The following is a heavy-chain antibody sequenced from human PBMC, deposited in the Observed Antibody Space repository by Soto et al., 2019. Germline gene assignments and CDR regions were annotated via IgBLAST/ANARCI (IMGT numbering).Heavy chain of an antibody. Sequence: PSETLFLTCTVSGGSISSYYWSWIRQPPGKGLEWIGYIYYSGSTNYNPSLKSRVTISVDTSKNQFSLKLSSVTAADTAVYYCARSSAHQVDYYYYMDVWGKGTTVTVSS. CDR1: GGSISSYY. CDR3: ARSSAHQVDYYYYMDV. D-gene: IGHD1-26*01. J-gene: IGHJ6*03. CDR2: IYYSGST. V-gene: IGHV4-59*01.